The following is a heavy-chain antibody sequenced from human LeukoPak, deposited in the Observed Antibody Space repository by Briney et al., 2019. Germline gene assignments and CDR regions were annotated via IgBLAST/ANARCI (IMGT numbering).Heavy chain of an antibody. CDR3: ARIGVVPAALDY. V-gene: IGHV4-59*12. CDR2: IYYSGST. Sequence: SETLSLTCTVSGGSISSYYWSWIRQPPGKGLEWIGYIYYSGSTNYNPSLKNRVTISVDTSKNQFSLKLSSVTALDTAVYYCARIGVVPAALDYWGQGTLVTVSS. J-gene: IGHJ4*02. CDR1: GGSISSYY. D-gene: IGHD2-2*01.